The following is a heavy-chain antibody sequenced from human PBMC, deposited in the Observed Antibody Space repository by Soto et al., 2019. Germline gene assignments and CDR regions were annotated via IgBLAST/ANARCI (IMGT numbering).Heavy chain of an antibody. CDR3: ARSPLLRYFGWSPFDP. J-gene: IGHJ5*02. D-gene: IGHD3-9*01. V-gene: IGHV1-46*01. CDR2: INPSGGST. CDR1: GYTFTSYY. Sequence: QVQLVQSGAEVKKPGASVKVSCKASGYTFTSYYMHWVRQAPGQGLEWMGIINPSGGSTSYAQKFQGRVTMTRDTSTSTVYMELSSLRSEDTAVYYCARSPLLRYFGWSPFDPWGQGTLVTVSS.